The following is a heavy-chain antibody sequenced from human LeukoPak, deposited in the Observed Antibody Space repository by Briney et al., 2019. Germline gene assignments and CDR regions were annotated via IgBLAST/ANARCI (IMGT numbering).Heavy chain of an antibody. CDR1: GFTFSSYA. CDR3: AKDRGNYYDSSGIDY. V-gene: IGHV3-23*01. CDR2: ISGSGGST. D-gene: IGHD3-22*01. J-gene: IGHJ4*02. Sequence: PGGSLRLSCAASGFTFSSYAMSWVRQAPGKGLEWVLAISGSGGSTYYADSVKGRFTISRDNSKNTLYLQMNSLRAEDTAAYYCAKDRGNYYDSSGIDYWGQGTLVTVSS.